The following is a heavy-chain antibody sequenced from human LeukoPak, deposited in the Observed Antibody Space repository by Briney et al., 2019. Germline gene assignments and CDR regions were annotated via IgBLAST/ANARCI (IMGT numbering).Heavy chain of an antibody. Sequence: SETLSLTCAVSGGSISSSNWWSWVRQPPGKGLEWIGEIYHSGSTNYNPSLKSRVTISVDTSKNQFSLKLSSVTAADTAVYYCARVPRGMIVGKGYYFDYWGQGTLVTVSS. J-gene: IGHJ4*02. CDR2: IYHSGST. CDR3: ARVPRGMIVGKGYYFDY. D-gene: IGHD3-22*01. CDR1: GGSISSSNW. V-gene: IGHV4-4*02.